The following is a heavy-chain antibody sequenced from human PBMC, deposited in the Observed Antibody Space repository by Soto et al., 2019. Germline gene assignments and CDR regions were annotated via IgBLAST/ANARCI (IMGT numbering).Heavy chain of an antibody. CDR3: ARDLNRYYYDSSGQRWFDP. V-gene: IGHV1-18*04. Sequence: XTVKVSCKASGYPLTSYGIIWVRQAPGQGLEWMGWISAYNGNTNYAQKLQGRVTMTTDTSTSTAYMELRSLRSDDTAVYYCARDLNRYYYDSSGQRWFDPWGQGTLVTVSS. D-gene: IGHD3-22*01. J-gene: IGHJ5*02. CDR2: ISAYNGNT. CDR1: GYPLTSYG.